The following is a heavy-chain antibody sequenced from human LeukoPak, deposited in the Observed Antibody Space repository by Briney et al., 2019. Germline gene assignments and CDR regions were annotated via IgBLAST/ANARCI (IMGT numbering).Heavy chain of an antibody. CDR1: GFTFSSYS. D-gene: IGHD3-10*01. Sequence: PGGSLRLSCAASGFTFSSYSMNWVRQAPGKGLEWVSSISSSSSYIYYADSVKGRFTISRDNAKNSLYLQMNSLRAEDTAVYYCARDTHYYGSGSYFYYWGQGTLVTVSS. CDR3: ARDTHYYGSGSYFYY. J-gene: IGHJ4*02. CDR2: ISSSSSYI. V-gene: IGHV3-21*01.